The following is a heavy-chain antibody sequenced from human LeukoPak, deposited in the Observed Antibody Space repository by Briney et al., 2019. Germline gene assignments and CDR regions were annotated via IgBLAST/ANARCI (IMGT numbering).Heavy chain of an antibody. CDR1: GGSFSGYY. D-gene: IGHD2-15*01. V-gene: IGHV4-34*01. CDR2: INHSGST. Sequence: SETLSLTCAVYGGSFSGYYWSWIRQPPGKGLEWIGEINHSGSTNYNPSLKSRVTISVDTSKNQFSLKLSSVTAADTAVYYCARGHYLRYCSSGSCFHGPYYYYYGMDVWGQGTTVTVSS. CDR3: ARGHYLRYCSSGSCFHGPYYYYYGMDV. J-gene: IGHJ6*02.